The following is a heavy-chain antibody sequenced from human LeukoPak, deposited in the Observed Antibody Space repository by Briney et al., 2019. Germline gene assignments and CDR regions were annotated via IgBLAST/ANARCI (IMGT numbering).Heavy chain of an antibody. Sequence: SETLSLTCTVSGGSISSYYWSWIRQPPGKGLEWIGYIYYSGSTNYNPSLKSRVTISVDTSKNQFSPKLSSVTAADTAVYYCATVGAPRAFDIWGQGTMVTVSS. D-gene: IGHD1-26*01. CDR2: IYYSGST. CDR3: ATVGAPRAFDI. J-gene: IGHJ3*02. V-gene: IGHV4-59*01. CDR1: GGSISSYY.